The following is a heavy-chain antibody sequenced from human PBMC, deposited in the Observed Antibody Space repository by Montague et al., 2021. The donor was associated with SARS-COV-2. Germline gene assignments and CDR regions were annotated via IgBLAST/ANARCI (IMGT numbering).Heavy chain of an antibody. Sequence: PALVKPTQTLTLTCTFSGFSLSTPNVGVGWIRQPPGEALEWLAPIYSNDDKRYSPSLQSRLTITKDTSKNQVVLSLTNVDPVDTATYYCAHLIRYYDIFTGIPFDYWGQGTQVTVSS. CDR2: IYSNDDK. D-gene: IGHD3-9*01. CDR3: AHLIRYYDIFTGIPFDY. J-gene: IGHJ4*02. CDR1: GFSLSTPNVG. V-gene: IGHV2-5*01.